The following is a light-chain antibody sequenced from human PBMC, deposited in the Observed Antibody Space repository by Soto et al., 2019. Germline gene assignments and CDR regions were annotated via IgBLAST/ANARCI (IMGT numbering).Light chain of an antibody. Sequence: IVFTQSPGILSLSPGERVTLSCRASQSVTSSYLAWSPQKPGKAPRLLIYGASSRETGIPERFSSSGAGTACTLTISRLEPEDVEVDYCQQYGSSTPTFGEGTKVDIK. CDR3: QQYGSSTPT. V-gene: IGKV3-20*01. CDR2: GAS. CDR1: QSVTSSY. J-gene: IGKJ4*01.